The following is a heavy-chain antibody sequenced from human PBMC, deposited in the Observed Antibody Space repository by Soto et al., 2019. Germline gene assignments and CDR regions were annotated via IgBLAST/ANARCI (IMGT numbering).Heavy chain of an antibody. CDR1: GLKFSIYA. Sequence: GGSLSLSCSASGLKFSIYAMHWVRQAPGKGLEYVSAVSTNGGTSYYADSVKGRFTISRDNSRNTLYLQMNSLRPEDTAVYYCVKDRAPRDGYKTQPGSWGLGTLVTVSS. D-gene: IGHD5-12*01. V-gene: IGHV3-64D*06. CDR3: VKDRAPRDGYKTQPGS. J-gene: IGHJ5*02. CDR2: VSTNGGTS.